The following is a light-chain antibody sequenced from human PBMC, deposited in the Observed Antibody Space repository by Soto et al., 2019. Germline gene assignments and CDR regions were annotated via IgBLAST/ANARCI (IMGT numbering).Light chain of an antibody. V-gene: IGKV3-11*01. CDR3: QQRSNWPRGT. J-gene: IGKJ2*02. Sequence: IVLTQSPASLSLSPGEGATLSYRASQSVSSYLAWYQQKPGQAPRLLIYDASNRATGIPARFSGSGSGTDFTLTISSLEPEDFAVYYCQQRSNWPRGTFGQGTKLEIK. CDR1: QSVSSY. CDR2: DAS.